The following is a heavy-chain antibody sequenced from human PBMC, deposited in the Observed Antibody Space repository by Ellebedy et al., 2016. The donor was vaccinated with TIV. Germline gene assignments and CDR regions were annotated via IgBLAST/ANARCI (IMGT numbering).Heavy chain of an antibody. Sequence: GESLKISXAASGFTFSDNYMHWVRQAPGKGLVCVSRINYDGSDTTYADSVKGRFTISRDNAKNTLYLQMNNLRVEDTAVYYCARGERRQGELMGYWGQGTLVTVSS. D-gene: IGHD1-26*01. V-gene: IGHV3-74*01. CDR1: GFTFSDNY. CDR3: ARGERRQGELMGY. J-gene: IGHJ4*02. CDR2: INYDGSDT.